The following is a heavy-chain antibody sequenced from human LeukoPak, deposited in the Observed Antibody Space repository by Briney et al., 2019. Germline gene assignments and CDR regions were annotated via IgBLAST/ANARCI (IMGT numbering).Heavy chain of an antibody. J-gene: IGHJ6*03. Sequence: PSETLSLTCAVYGGSFSGYYWSWIRQPPGKGLEWIGEISHTGRTNYNPSFKSRVTISVDTSKNQFSLKLSSATAADTAVYYCARDPFYDYMDVWGKGTTVTISS. CDR1: GGSFSGYY. V-gene: IGHV4-34*01. CDR3: ARDPFYDYMDV. CDR2: ISHTGRT.